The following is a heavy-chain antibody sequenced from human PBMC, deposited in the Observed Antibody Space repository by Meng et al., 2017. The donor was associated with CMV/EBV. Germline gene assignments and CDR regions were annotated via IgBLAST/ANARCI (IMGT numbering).Heavy chain of an antibody. J-gene: IGHJ4*02. D-gene: IGHD3-22*01. CDR2: KRYDGSNK. V-gene: IGHV3-30*02. CDR3: AKDPRDSYYYDSSGYV. Sequence: GGSLRLSCAASGFTFSSYGMHWVRQAPGKGLEWVAFKRYDGSNKYYADSVKGRFTISRDNSKNTLYLQMNSLRAEDTAVYYCAKDPRDSYYYDSSGYVWGQGTLVTVSS. CDR1: GFTFSSYG.